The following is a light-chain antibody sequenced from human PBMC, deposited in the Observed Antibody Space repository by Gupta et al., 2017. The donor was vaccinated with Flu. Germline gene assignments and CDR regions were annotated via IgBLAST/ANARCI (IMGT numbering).Light chain of an antibody. Sequence: PSALSAAVGDRVTITCRASQNNDNSLNWYQQRPGQSPAPLIYSASTLQSGVPARFRGGGSGTEFTLTISSLRPEDFGTYHCQQTDTSPLTFGQGTRLEIK. V-gene: IGKV1-39*01. J-gene: IGKJ5*01. CDR1: QNNDNS. CDR2: SAS. CDR3: QQTDTSPLT.